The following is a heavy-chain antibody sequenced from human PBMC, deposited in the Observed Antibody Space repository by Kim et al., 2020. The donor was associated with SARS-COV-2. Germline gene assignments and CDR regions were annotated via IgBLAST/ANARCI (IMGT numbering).Heavy chain of an antibody. D-gene: IGHD3-22*01. CDR2: IWYDGSNK. CDR1: GFTFSSYG. Sequence: GGSLRLSCAASGFTFSSYGMHWVRQAPGKGLEWVAVIWYDGSNKYYADSVKGRFTISRDNSKNTLYLQMNSLRAEDTAVYYCARGVFSGGYYPSAFDIWGQGTMVTVSS. V-gene: IGHV3-33*01. CDR3: ARGVFSGGYYPSAFDI. J-gene: IGHJ3*02.